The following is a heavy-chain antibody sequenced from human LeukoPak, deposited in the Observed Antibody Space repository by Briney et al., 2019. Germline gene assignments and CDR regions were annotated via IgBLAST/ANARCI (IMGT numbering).Heavy chain of an antibody. D-gene: IGHD3-3*01. Sequence: PSQTLSLTCTVSGGSISSGSYYWSWIRQPAGKGLEWIGEINHSGSTNYNPSLKSRVTISVDTSKNQFSLKLSSVTAADTAVYYCARVRKRLRGFWSGYFLDPWGQGTLVSVSS. J-gene: IGHJ5*02. CDR2: INHSGST. CDR3: ARVRKRLRGFWSGYFLDP. CDR1: GGSISSGSYY. V-gene: IGHV4-61*09.